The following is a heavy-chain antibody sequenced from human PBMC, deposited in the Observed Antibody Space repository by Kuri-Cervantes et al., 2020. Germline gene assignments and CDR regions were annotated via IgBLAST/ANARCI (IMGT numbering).Heavy chain of an antibody. CDR3: ARGPYAYDSSGYLPY. V-gene: IGHV3-23*01. J-gene: IGHJ4*02. CDR2: ISGSGGST. D-gene: IGHD3-22*01. CDR1: GFTFSSYA. Sequence: GGSLRLSCAGSGFTFSSYAMSWVRQAPGKGLEWVSAISGSGGSTYYADSVKGRFTISRDNSKNTLYLQMNSLRAEDTAVYYCARGPYAYDSSGYLPYWGQGTLVTVSS.